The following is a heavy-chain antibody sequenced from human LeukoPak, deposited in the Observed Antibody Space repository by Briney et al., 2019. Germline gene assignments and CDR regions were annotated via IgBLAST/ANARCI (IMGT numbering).Heavy chain of an antibody. CDR1: GFTFSSYA. V-gene: IGHV3-30-3*01. D-gene: IGHD5-24*01. Sequence: GGSLRLSRAASGFTFSSYAMHWVRQAPGKGLEWVAVISYDGSNKYYADSVKGRFTISRDNSKNTLYLQMNSLRAEDTAVYYCARDLGRWLQFIIYWGQGTLVTVSS. CDR2: ISYDGSNK. CDR3: ARDLGRWLQFIIY. J-gene: IGHJ4*02.